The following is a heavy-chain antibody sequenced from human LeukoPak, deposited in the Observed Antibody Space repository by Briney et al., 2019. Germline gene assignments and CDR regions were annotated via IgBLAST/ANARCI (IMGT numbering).Heavy chain of an antibody. CDR1: GGSISNYY. J-gene: IGHJ6*03. Sequence: SETLSLTCTVSGGSISNYYWSWIRQTPGKGLESIGHISYSGSTTYNPSLRSRVALFLHTSQNQFSLALRSVTAADTAVYYCARAIVGDYDDYTLSTDHYYYYFDVSSKGTTVTVSS. CDR3: ARAIVGDYDDYTLSTDHYYYYFDV. CDR2: ISYSGST. D-gene: IGHD4-17*01. V-gene: IGHV4-59*12.